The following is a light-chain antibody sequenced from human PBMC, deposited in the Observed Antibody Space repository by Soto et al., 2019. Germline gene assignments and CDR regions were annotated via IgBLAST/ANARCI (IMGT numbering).Light chain of an antibody. J-gene: IGKJ4*01. V-gene: IGKV3-20*01. CDR1: QSVNNNY. Sequence: EIVLTQSPGTLSLSPGERATLSCRASQSVNNNYLAWYQQKPGQAPRLLIYGASRRATDIPDRFSGSGSGTDVTLTVSRVEPEDFAVYSWQQYGSAPLTFGGGTKVEIK. CDR2: GAS. CDR3: QQYGSAPLT.